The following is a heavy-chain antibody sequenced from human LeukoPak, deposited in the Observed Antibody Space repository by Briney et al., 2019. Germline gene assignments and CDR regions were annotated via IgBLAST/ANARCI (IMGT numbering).Heavy chain of an antibody. V-gene: IGHV1-69*13. D-gene: IGHD6-13*01. CDR1: GYTFTRYA. CDR2: IIPIFGTA. Sequence: ASVKVSCKASGYTFTRYAMNWVRQAPGQGLEWMGGIIPIFGTANYAQKFQGRVTITADESTSTAYMELSSLRSEDTAVYYCARYSSSWYHFDYWGQGTLVTVSS. CDR3: ARYSSSWYHFDY. J-gene: IGHJ4*02.